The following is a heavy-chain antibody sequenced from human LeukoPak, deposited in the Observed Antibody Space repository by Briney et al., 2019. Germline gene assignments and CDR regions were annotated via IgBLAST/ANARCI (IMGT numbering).Heavy chain of an antibody. J-gene: IGHJ4*02. CDR1: GFTVSSYA. D-gene: IGHD1-26*01. V-gene: IGHV3-23*01. CDR3: AKDYRGSFTD. CDR2: IDIGGGST. Sequence: GGSLRLSCAASGFTVSSYAMSWVRQAPGMGLQLASAIDIGGGSTYSADSVKGRSTISRDNSKNTLYLQMDSLRAEDTAVYFCAKDYRGSFTDWGQGTLVTVSS.